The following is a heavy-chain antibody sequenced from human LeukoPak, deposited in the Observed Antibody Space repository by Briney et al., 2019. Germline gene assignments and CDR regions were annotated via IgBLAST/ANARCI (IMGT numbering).Heavy chain of an antibody. CDR3: GRGERGNYYMDV. CDR2: INHSGST. V-gene: IGHV4-34*01. J-gene: IGHJ6*03. Sequence: KPSETLSLTCAVYGGSFSGYYWSWIPQSPGKGLEWIGEINHSGSTNYHPSLKSRVTISADTHKNQFSLQLSSVTARYTALYYCGRGERGNYYMDVWRKGTTVTVSS. D-gene: IGHD1-26*01. CDR1: GGSFSGYY.